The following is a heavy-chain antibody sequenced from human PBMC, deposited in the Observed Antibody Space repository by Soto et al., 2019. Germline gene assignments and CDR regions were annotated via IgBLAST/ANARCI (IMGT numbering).Heavy chain of an antibody. Sequence: TSETLSLTCIVSGESISSSSYYWGWIRHPPGKGLEWIGSIYHSGRTYYNPSLKSRVSISIDTSKNQFSLKLSSVTAADTALYYCARQRTTVVTQAYFDYWGQGALVTVSS. D-gene: IGHD2-21*02. CDR3: ARQRTTVVTQAYFDY. CDR2: IYHSGRT. J-gene: IGHJ4*02. V-gene: IGHV4-39*01. CDR1: GESISSSSYY.